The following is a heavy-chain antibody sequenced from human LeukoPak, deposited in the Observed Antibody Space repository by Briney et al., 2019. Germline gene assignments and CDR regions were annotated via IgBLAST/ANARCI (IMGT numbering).Heavy chain of an antibody. D-gene: IGHD3-22*01. J-gene: IGHJ5*02. CDR1: GFTFSSYG. CDR2: ISYDGSNK. CDR3: AKDNYDSSGYLIT. V-gene: IGHV3-30*18. Sequence: GGSLTLSCAASGFTFSSYGMHWVRQAPGKGLEWVAVISYDGSNKYYADSVKGRFTISRDNSKNTLYLQMNSLRAEDTAVYYCAKDNYDSSGYLITWGQGTLVTVSS.